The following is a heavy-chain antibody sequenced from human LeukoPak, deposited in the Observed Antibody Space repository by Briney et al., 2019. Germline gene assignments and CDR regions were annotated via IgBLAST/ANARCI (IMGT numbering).Heavy chain of an antibody. D-gene: IGHD2/OR15-2a*01. Sequence: GRSLRLSCAASGFTFSSYGMHWVRQAPGKGLEWVALIWYDGSNKYYADSVKGRFTISRDNSKNTLYLQMNSRRAEDTAVYYCAREGPRGNSQFDYWGQGTLVTVSS. CDR1: GFTFSSYG. J-gene: IGHJ4*02. V-gene: IGHV3-33*01. CDR3: AREGPRGNSQFDY. CDR2: IWYDGSNK.